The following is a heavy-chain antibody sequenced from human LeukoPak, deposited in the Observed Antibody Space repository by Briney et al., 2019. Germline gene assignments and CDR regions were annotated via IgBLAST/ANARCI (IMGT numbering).Heavy chain of an antibody. CDR3: ARGRGWVDH. V-gene: IGHV3-7*01. D-gene: IGHD3-16*01. CDR2: IHDDGIVT. CDR1: GFTFTAYA. J-gene: IGHJ4*02. Sequence: GGSLRLSCAASGFTFTAYAMSWFRQTPEKGLEWVANIHDDGIVTHYVDSVKGRFTISRDNARNSVNLQLNSLRVEDAALYYCARGRGWVDHWGQGTLVTVSS.